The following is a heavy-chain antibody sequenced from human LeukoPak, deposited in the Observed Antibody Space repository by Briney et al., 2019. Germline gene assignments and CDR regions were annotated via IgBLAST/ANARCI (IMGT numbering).Heavy chain of an antibody. Sequence: ASVKVSCKASGYTFTSYGISWVRQAPGQGLEWMGWISAYNGNTNYAQKLQGRVTMTTDTSTSTAYLELSSLRSEDTAVYYCARTRCSSTSCYRRGAFDIWGQGTMVTVSS. CDR3: ARTRCSSTSCYRRGAFDI. CDR2: ISAYNGNT. D-gene: IGHD2-2*01. CDR1: GYTFTSYG. V-gene: IGHV1-18*04. J-gene: IGHJ3*02.